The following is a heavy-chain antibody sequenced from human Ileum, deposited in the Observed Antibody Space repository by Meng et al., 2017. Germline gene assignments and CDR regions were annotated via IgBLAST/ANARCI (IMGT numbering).Heavy chain of an antibody. CDR2: INHNGNT. CDR3: ASARYDN. Sequence: QVQLQQWGAGLLKPSETLSLTCVVYGGSFCANYWTWIRQPPGKGLEWIGEINHNGNTNYKPSLKSRVTISVDTSKKQFSLRLTSVTAADTAVYYCASARYDNWGQGTLVTVSS. V-gene: IGHV4-34*01. J-gene: IGHJ4*02. CDR1: GGSFCANY.